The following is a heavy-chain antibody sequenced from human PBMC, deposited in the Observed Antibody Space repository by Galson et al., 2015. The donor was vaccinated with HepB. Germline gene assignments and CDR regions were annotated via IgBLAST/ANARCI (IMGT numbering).Heavy chain of an antibody. D-gene: IGHD6-13*01. Sequence: SLRLSCAASGFTFSGSAIHWVRQASGKGLEWVGRIRSKASNYAAAYAASLKGRFTISRDDSKNPAYLHMKSLKTEETAVYYCTRRGDLSGYSSSWGQGTLVTVSS. CDR3: TRRGDLSGYSSS. V-gene: IGHV3-73*01. CDR1: GFTFSGSA. J-gene: IGHJ4*02. CDR2: IRSKASNYAA.